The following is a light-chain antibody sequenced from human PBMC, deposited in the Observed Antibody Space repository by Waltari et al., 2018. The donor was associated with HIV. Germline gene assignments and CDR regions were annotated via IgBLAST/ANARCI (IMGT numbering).Light chain of an antibody. CDR2: AND. CDR3: AAWDDSLNEWL. CDR1: SSNIARNT. Sequence: SVLAQPPSASGTPGQRVTISCSGSSSNIARNTVNWYQQLPGTAPKLLIYANDQRPSGVPDRFSGSKSDTSASLAISGLQSEDEADFYCAAWDDSLNEWLFGGGTKLTVL. V-gene: IGLV1-44*01. J-gene: IGLJ3*02.